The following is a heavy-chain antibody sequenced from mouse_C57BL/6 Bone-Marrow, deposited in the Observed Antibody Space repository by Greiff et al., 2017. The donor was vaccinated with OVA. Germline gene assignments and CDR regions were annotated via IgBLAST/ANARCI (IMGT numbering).Heavy chain of an antibody. D-gene: IGHD2-1*01. CDR1: GYTFTSYD. V-gene: IGHV1-85*01. J-gene: IGHJ3*01. CDR3: AGGNWAY. CDR2: IYPRDGST. Sequence: VQLMESGPELVKPGASVKLSCKASGYTFTSYDINWVKQRPGQGLEWIGWIYPRDGSTKYNEKFKGKATLTVDTSSSTAYMELHSLTSEDSAVYFCAGGNWAYWGQGTLVTVSA.